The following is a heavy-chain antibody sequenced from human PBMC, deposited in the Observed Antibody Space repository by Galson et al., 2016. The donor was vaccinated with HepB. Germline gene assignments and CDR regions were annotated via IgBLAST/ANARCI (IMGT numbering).Heavy chain of an antibody. CDR2: IYPGDSDT. D-gene: IGHD6-25*01. Sequence: QSGAEVKKPGQSLKISCKASGYIFSMYWIGWVRQTPGKGLEWMGIIYPGDSDTRYSPSFQGQVTFSVDKSMTTAYLQWSSLKSSDTAMYYCVRRISGPGYVWGQGTPVIVSS. CDR3: VRRISGPGYV. J-gene: IGHJ1*01. CDR1: GYIFSMYW. V-gene: IGHV5-51*01.